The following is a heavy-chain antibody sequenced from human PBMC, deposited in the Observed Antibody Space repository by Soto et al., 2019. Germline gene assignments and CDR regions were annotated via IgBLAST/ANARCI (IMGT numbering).Heavy chain of an antibody. J-gene: IGHJ4*02. Sequence: SETLSLTCAVSGYSISSSNWWGWIRQPPGKGLEWIGYIYYSGSTNYNPSLKSRVTISVDTSKNQFSLKLSSVTAADTAVYYCASQHYYDSSGYYVVYWGQGTLVTVSS. CDR1: GYSISSSNW. CDR3: ASQHYYDSSGYYVVY. D-gene: IGHD3-22*01. V-gene: IGHV4-28*01. CDR2: IYYSGST.